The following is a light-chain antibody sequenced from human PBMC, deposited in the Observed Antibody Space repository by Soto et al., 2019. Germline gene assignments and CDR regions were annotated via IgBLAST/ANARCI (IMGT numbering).Light chain of an antibody. CDR1: QSISNY. J-gene: IGKJ1*01. Sequence: DFQITQSLSSLSASVVDIVSITFRASQSISNYLNWYQQKPGKDPKILIYAASSLQSVVPSRFSGTGSATEFILTISSLQPDDFATYHCKHYGGVWTGGNG. V-gene: IGKV1-39*01. CDR3: KHYGGVWT. CDR2: AAS.